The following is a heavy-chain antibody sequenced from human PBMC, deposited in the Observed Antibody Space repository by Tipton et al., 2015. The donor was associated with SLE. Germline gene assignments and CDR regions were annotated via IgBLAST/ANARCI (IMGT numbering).Heavy chain of an antibody. CDR2: IYYSGST. CDR3: ARHRDCTSISCQANWFDP. V-gene: IGHV4-59*08. Sequence: TLSLTCTVSGVPISNYYWSWIRQPPGKGLEWIGYIYYSGSTSYNPSLQSRVTMSVDTSKNQFSLSLRSVTAADTAVYYCARHRDCTSISCQANWFDPWGQGSLVTVSS. J-gene: IGHJ5*02. CDR1: GVPISNYY. D-gene: IGHD2-2*01.